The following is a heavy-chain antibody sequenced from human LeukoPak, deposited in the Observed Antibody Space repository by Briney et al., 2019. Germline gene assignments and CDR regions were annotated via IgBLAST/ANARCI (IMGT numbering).Heavy chain of an antibody. CDR2: IYWDDDK. CDR3: AHRLTAAAGTATGFDY. V-gene: IGHV2-5*02. CDR1: GFSLSTSGVG. J-gene: IGHJ4*02. D-gene: IGHD6-13*01. Sequence: SGPTLVKPTQTLTLTCTFSGFSLSTSGVGVGWIRQPPGKALEWLALIYWDDDKRYSPSLKSRLTNTKDTSKNQVVLTMTNMDPVDTATYYCAHRLTAAAGTATGFDYWGQGTLVTVSS.